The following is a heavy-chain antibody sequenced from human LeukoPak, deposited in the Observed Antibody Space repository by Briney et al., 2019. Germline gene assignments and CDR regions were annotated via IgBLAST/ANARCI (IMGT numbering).Heavy chain of an antibody. CDR1: GFTFSSYS. CDR2: ISYDGSNK. V-gene: IGHV3-30*03. D-gene: IGHD3-10*01. J-gene: IGHJ4*02. CDR3: ARGHIWFGELLYAFDY. Sequence: GGSLRLSCAASGFTFSSYSMHWVRQAPGKGLEWVAVISYDGSNKYYADSVKGRFTISRDNSKNTLYLQMNSLRAEDTAVYYCARGHIWFGELLYAFDYWGQGTLVTVSS.